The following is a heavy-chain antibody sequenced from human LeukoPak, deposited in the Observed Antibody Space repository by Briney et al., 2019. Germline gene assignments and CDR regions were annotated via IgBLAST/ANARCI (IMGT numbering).Heavy chain of an antibody. CDR1: GFTFSSSG. D-gene: IGHD1-26*01. Sequence: PGGSLRLSCAASGFTFSSSGMNWVRQAPGKGLEWVSSISSSSSYIYYADSVKGRFTISRHNAKNSLYLQMNSLRAEDTAVYYCARAYSGTYGLGYYYMDVWGKGTTVTISS. CDR3: ARAYSGTYGLGYYYMDV. J-gene: IGHJ6*03. CDR2: ISSSSSYI. V-gene: IGHV3-21*01.